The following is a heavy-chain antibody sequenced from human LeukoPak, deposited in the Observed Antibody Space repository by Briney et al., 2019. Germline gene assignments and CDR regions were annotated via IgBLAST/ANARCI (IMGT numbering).Heavy chain of an antibody. J-gene: IGHJ4*02. Sequence: SETLSLTCTVSGGSDSSGGYYWSWIRQPPGKGLEWIGYIHYSGSTKYNPSLKSRVTISVDTSKNQFSLKLSSVTAADTAVYYCARSSPYSSSIWFDYWGQGTLVTVSS. V-gene: IGHV4-61*08. CDR3: ARSSPYSSSIWFDY. CDR1: GGSDSSGGYY. CDR2: IHYSGST. D-gene: IGHD6-6*01.